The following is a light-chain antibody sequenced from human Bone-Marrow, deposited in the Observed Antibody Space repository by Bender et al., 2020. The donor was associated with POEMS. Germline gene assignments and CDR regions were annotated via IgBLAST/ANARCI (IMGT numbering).Light chain of an antibody. J-gene: IGLJ2*01. Sequence: SYELIQPPSVSVSPGQTASITCSGDKLGDKYACWYQQKPGQSPVLVIYQDSKRPSGIPERFSGSNSGNTATLTISGTQAMDEDDYYCQAWDSNTVVFGGGTKLTVL. CDR3: QAWDSNTVV. CDR2: QDS. CDR1: KLGDKY. V-gene: IGLV3-1*01.